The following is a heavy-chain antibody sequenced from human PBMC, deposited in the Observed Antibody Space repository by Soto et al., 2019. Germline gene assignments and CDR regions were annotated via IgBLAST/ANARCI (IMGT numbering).Heavy chain of an antibody. CDR2: IIPIFGTA. Sequence: QLQLVQSGAEVKKPGSSVKVSCKASGGTFSSYAIIWVRQAPGQGLEWMGGIIPIFGTANYAQKFQGRVTITADESTSTAYKELSSLRSEDTAVYSCAREARNYYDSSGYCDYWGQGTLVTVSS. J-gene: IGHJ4*02. V-gene: IGHV1-69*01. CDR3: AREARNYYDSSGYCDY. D-gene: IGHD3-22*01. CDR1: GGTFSSYA.